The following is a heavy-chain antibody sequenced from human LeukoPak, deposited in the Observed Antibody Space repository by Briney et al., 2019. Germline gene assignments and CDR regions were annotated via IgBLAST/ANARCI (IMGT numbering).Heavy chain of an antibody. CDR3: ARQLDCSGGSCHPYLDY. J-gene: IGHJ4*02. Sequence: GESLQISCKGSGFSFTSYWIGWVRPLPGKGLEWMGIIYPGDSDTRYSPSFQGQVTISADKSISTAYLQWSSLKASDTAMYYCARQLDCSGGSCHPYLDYWGQGTLVTVSS. V-gene: IGHV5-51*01. D-gene: IGHD2-15*01. CDR2: IYPGDSDT. CDR1: GFSFTSYW.